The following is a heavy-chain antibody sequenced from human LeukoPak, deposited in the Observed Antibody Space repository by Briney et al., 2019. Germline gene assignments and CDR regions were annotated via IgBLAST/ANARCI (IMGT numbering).Heavy chain of an antibody. J-gene: IGHJ4*02. D-gene: IGHD6-25*01. CDR1: GFTFSSYA. V-gene: IGHV3-23*01. CDR3: AKGGRLVDY. Sequence: GGSLRLSCAASGFTFSSYAMSWVRQAPGKGLEWVSAISGNTGSTYYADSVKGRFTISRDSSKNTLYLQMSSLRAEDTAVYYCAKGGRLVDYWGQGTLVTVSS. CDR2: ISGNTGST.